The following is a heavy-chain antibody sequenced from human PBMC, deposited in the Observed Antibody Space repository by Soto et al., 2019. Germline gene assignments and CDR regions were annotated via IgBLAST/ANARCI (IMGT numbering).Heavy chain of an antibody. J-gene: IGHJ6*02. V-gene: IGHV3-30*18. CDR3: ENGRYASGKGDX. Sequence: GGSLRLSCAASGFTFSSYGMHWVRQAPGKGLEWVSAISYDGSNKYYADSVKGRFTISIDNSKNALYLQMNSLRAEDTAVYYCENGRYASGKGDXWGQGTTVTVS. CDR1: GFTFSSYG. D-gene: IGHD3-10*01. CDR2: ISYDGSNK.